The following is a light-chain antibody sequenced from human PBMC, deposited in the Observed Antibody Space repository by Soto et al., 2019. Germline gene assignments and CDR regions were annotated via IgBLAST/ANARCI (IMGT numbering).Light chain of an antibody. CDR2: DAS. Sequence: DIQMTQSPSSLSASVGDRVTITCQASQDISNYLNWYQQKPGKAPKLLIYDASNLETGVPSRFSGSGSGTDFTFTISSLQPEDIATYYCQQYDNLPWRGNPITFGPGTKVDIK. V-gene: IGKV1-33*01. CDR3: QQYDNLPWRGNPIT. J-gene: IGKJ3*01. CDR1: QDISNY.